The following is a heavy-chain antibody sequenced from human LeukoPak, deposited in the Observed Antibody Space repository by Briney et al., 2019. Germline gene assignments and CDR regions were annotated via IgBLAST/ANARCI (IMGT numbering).Heavy chain of an antibody. V-gene: IGHV3-48*03. CDR3: ARTYYYDSSGFFDY. Sequence: GGSLRLSCAASGFTFSSYEMNWVRQAPGKGLEWVSYISSSGSTIYYADSVKGRFTISRDNVKNSLYLQMNSLRAEGTAVYYCARTYYYDSSGFFDYWGQGTLVTVSS. D-gene: IGHD3-22*01. CDR2: ISSSGSTI. J-gene: IGHJ4*02. CDR1: GFTFSSYE.